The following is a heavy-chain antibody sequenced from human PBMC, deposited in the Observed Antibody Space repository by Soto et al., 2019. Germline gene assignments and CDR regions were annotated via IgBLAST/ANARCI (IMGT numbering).Heavy chain of an antibody. V-gene: IGHV1-8*01. CDR3: ARNRRETGDFDY. CDR2: MNPNSGDT. Sequence: QVQLVQSGAEVTKPGASVKVSCKASGYTFINYDINWVRQATGQGLEWMGWMNPNSGDTGYAQKFQGRVSMTRNAAISTAFMELSSLESDDTAVYYCARNRRETGDFDYWGQGTLVTVSS. CDR1: GYTFINYD. J-gene: IGHJ4*02. D-gene: IGHD7-27*01.